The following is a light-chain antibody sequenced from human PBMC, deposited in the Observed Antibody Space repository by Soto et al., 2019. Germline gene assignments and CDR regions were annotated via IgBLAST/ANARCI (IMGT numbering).Light chain of an antibody. V-gene: IGKV3-20*01. Sequence: EIVLTQSPGTLSLSPGETATLSCRASQSLTSSYLAWYQQRPGQAPSLLIYGVSSRATGIPDRFSGSGSGTDFTLTITRLEPEDFAVYYCQHYGHSLWTFGQGTKVEIK. J-gene: IGKJ1*01. CDR2: GVS. CDR3: QHYGHSLWT. CDR1: QSLTSSY.